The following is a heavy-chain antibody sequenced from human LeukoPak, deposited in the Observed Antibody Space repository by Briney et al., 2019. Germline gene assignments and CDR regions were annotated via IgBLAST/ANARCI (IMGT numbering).Heavy chain of an antibody. CDR1: GFTFSSYS. D-gene: IGHD4-23*01. CDR2: ISSSSSYI. V-gene: IGHV3-21*04. Sequence: GGSLRLSCAASGFTFSSYSMNWVRQAPGKGLEWVSSISSSSSYIYYADSVKGRFTISRDNAKNSLYLQMNSLRVGDTAVYYCAKDEDGGNSDFDYWGQGNLVTVSS. CDR3: AKDEDGGNSDFDY. J-gene: IGHJ4*02.